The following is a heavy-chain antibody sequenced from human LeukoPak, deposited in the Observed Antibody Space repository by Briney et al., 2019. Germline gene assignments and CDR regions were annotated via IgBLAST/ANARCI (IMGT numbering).Heavy chain of an antibody. D-gene: IGHD2-2*01. CDR1: GGSFSGYY. CDR3: ARLYCSSTSCYGWFDP. Sequence: SETLSLTCAVYGGSFSGYYWSWIRQPPGKGLEWVGEINHSGSTNYNPSLKSRVTISVDTSKNQFSLKLSSVTAADTAVYYCARLYCSSTSCYGWFDPWGQGTLGTVSS. CDR2: INHSGST. V-gene: IGHV4-34*01. J-gene: IGHJ5*02.